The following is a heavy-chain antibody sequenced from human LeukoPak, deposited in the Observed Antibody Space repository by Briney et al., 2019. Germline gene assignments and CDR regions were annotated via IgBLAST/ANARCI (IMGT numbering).Heavy chain of an antibody. D-gene: IGHD3-22*01. CDR3: ASQGAYYYDSSGYSTV. CDR2: MNPNSGNT. CDR1: GYTFTSYD. J-gene: IGHJ4*02. V-gene: IGHV1-8*01. Sequence: ASVKVSCKASGYTFTSYDINWVRQATGQGLEWMGWMNPNSGNTGYAQKFQGRVTMTRNTSISTAYMELSSLRSEDTAVYYCASQGAYYYDSSGYSTVWGQGTLVTVSS.